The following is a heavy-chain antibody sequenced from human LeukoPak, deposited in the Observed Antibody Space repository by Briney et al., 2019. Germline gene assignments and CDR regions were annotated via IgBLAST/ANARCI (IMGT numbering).Heavy chain of an antibody. D-gene: IGHD3-3*01. Sequence: GGSLRLSCAASGFTFSSYAMSWVRQAPGKGLEWVSAISGSGGSTYYADSVKGRFTIFRDNSKNTLYLQMNSLRAEDTAVYYCAKDVEVFGVVVYFDYWGQGTLVTVSS. J-gene: IGHJ4*02. CDR2: ISGSGGST. CDR3: AKDVEVFGVVVYFDY. V-gene: IGHV3-23*01. CDR1: GFTFSSYA.